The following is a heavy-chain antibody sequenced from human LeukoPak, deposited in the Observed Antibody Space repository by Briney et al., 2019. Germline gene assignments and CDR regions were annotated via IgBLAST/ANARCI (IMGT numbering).Heavy chain of an antibody. CDR1: GGSISSSNW. CDR3: ARDGDDYGDTNWFDP. V-gene: IGHV4-4*02. D-gene: IGHD4-17*01. Sequence: SGTLSLTCAVSGGSISSSNWWSWVRQPPGKGLEWIGEIYHSGSTNYNPSLKSRVTISVDKSKNQFSLKLSSVTAADTAVYYCARDGDDYGDTNWFDPWSQGTLVTVSS. CDR2: IYHSGST. J-gene: IGHJ5*02.